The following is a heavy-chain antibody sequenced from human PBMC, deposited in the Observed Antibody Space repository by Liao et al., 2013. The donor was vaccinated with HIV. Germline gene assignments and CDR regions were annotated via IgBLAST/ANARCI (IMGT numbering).Heavy chain of an antibody. CDR3: ARGRAYDFWSGSVPTFDY. V-gene: IGHV4-4*07. Sequence: QVQLQESGPGLVKPSETLSLTCSVSGASITGHYWNWIRQPAGQGLEWIGRIFTSANTGSSNFNPSLKSRVTMSLDTSKNQVSLNLTSVTGADTAVYYCARGRAYDFWSGSVPTFDYWGQGTLVTVPS. D-gene: IGHD3-3*01. CDR1: GASITGHY. J-gene: IGHJ4*02. CDR2: IFTSANTGSS.